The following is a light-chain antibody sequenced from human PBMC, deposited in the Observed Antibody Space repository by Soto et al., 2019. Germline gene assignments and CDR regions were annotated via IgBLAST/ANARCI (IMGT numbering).Light chain of an antibody. J-gene: IGKJ4*01. Sequence: EIVLTQSPGTLSLSPGERATLSCRASQSVSSSYLAWYQQKPGQAPRLLIYGASSRATGIPDRFSGSGSGTDFTLTISRLEPEDFAVYYCQQYGSSPPTFXGGTKVDIK. CDR1: QSVSSSY. CDR3: QQYGSSPPT. CDR2: GAS. V-gene: IGKV3-20*01.